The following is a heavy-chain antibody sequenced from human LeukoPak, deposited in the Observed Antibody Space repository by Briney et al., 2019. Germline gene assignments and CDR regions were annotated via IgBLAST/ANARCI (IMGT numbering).Heavy chain of an antibody. D-gene: IGHD6-6*01. CDR2: INPSGGST. V-gene: IGHV1-46*01. J-gene: IGHJ3*02. CDR3: ARDGQLAAGPDAFDI. Sequence: GASVKVSCKASGYTFTSYAMNWVRQAPGQGLEWMGIINPSGGSTSYAQKFQGRVTMTRDMSTSTVYMELSSLRSEDTAVYYCARDGQLAAGPDAFDIWGQGTMVTVSS. CDR1: GYTFTSYA.